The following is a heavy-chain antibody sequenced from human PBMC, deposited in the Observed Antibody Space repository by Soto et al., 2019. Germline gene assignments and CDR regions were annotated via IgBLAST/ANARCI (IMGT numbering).Heavy chain of an antibody. J-gene: IGHJ6*02. Sequence: SLRLSCAASGFPFSSYSMNWVRQAPGKGLEWVSYISSSSSTIYYADSVKGRFTISRDNAKNSLYLQMNSLRDEDTAVYYCARPEYSSSSYGMDVWGQGTTVTVSS. CDR2: ISSSSSTI. V-gene: IGHV3-48*02. CDR3: ARPEYSSSSYGMDV. CDR1: GFPFSSYS. D-gene: IGHD6-6*01.